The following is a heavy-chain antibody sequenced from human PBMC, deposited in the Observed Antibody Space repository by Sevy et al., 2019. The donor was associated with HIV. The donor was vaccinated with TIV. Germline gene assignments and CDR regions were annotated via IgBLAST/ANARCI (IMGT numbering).Heavy chain of an antibody. V-gene: IGHV3-21*01. CDR1: AFTFSSYS. D-gene: IGHD5-12*01. Sequence: GGSLRLSCAASAFTFSSYSMNWVRQAPGKGLEWVSSISSSSSYIYYADSVKGRFTISRDNAKNSLYLQMNSLRAEDTAVYYCARVGWDGYNLDYWGQGTLVTVSS. J-gene: IGHJ4*02. CDR2: ISSSSSYI. CDR3: ARVGWDGYNLDY.